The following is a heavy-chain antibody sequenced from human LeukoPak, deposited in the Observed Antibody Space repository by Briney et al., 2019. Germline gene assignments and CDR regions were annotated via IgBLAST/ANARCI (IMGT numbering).Heavy chain of an antibody. CDR2: ISGSGGST. D-gene: IGHD3-3*01. J-gene: IGHJ3*02. CDR1: GFTFSNYA. V-gene: IGHV3-23*01. CDR3: AKTIFGVVITHDAFDI. Sequence: GGSLRLSCAASGFTFSNYAMSWVRQAPGKGLEWVSAISGSGGSTYYADSVKGRFTISRDNSKNTLYLQMNSLRAEDTAVYYCAKTIFGVVITHDAFDIWGQGTMVTVSS.